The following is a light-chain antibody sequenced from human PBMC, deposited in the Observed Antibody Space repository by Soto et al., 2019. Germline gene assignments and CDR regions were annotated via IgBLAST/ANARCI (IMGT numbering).Light chain of an antibody. V-gene: IGKV4-1*01. Sequence: DIVMTQSPDSLAVSLGERATINCKSSQSVLYSSNNKNYLAWFQQKPGQPPKLLIYWASTRESGVPDRFSGSGSVTDFTLTITSLQAEYVAVYYCQQYSSSPRTFGQGTKLEIK. J-gene: IGKJ2*01. CDR1: QSVLYSSNNKNY. CDR2: WAS. CDR3: QQYSSSPRT.